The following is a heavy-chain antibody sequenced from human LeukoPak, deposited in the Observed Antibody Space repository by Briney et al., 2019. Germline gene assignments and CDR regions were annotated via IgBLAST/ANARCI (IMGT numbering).Heavy chain of an antibody. CDR2: IIPILGIA. Sequence: SVKVSCKASGGTFSSYAISWVRQAPGQGLEWMGRIIPILGIANYAQKFQGRVTIAADKSTSTAYMELSSLRSEDTAVYYCATDQNGVGAYWGQGTLVTVSS. V-gene: IGHV1-69*04. D-gene: IGHD1-26*01. CDR1: GGTFSSYA. J-gene: IGHJ4*02. CDR3: ATDQNGVGAY.